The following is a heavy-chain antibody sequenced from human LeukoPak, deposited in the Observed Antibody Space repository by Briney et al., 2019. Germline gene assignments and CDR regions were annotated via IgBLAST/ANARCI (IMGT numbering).Heavy chain of an antibody. Sequence: GRSLRLSCAASGFPFSGYAIHWVRQAPGKGLEWVAVISHDGTNKYYADSVKGRFTISRDNSKNTLYLQMNSLRTEDTAVYYCARGPSSGYSYGWGQGTLVTVSS. CDR2: ISHDGTNK. J-gene: IGHJ4*02. D-gene: IGHD5-18*01. V-gene: IGHV3-30-3*01. CDR1: GFPFSGYA. CDR3: ARGPSSGYSYG.